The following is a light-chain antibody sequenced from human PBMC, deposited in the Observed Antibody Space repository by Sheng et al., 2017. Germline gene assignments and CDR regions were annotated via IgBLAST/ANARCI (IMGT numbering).Light chain of an antibody. V-gene: IGLV3-1*01. Sequence: SYDLTQSPSVSVSPGQTASITCSGDKLGDKYASWYQQKSGQSPVLVIYQDTKRPSGVPDRFSGSKSGTSASLAISGLQSEDEADYYCASWDDSLNGFYVFGTGTKVTVL. CDR2: QDT. J-gene: IGLJ1*01. CDR1: KLGDKY. CDR3: ASWDDSLNGFYV.